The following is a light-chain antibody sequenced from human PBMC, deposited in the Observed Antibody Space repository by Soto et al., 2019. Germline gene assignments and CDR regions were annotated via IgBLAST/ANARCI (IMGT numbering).Light chain of an antibody. V-gene: IGKV1-33*01. CDR3: QQYHNPPLT. CDR1: HDISNY. CDR2: AAS. Sequence: DIQMTQSPSSLSASVGDRVTITCQASHDISNYLNWYQQKPGKAPKLLIYAASNLETGVPPRFSGSGSGTDFTLTVSSLQPEDIATYYCQQYHNPPLTFGGGTKVAI. J-gene: IGKJ4*01.